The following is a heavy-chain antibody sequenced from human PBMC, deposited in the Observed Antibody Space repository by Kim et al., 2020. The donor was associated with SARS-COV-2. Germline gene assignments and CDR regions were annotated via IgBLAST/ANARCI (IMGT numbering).Heavy chain of an antibody. J-gene: IGHJ4*02. Sequence: MDSVKGRFTISRDTDKKSLYLKMNSLRAEDTAVYFWARGPGPPHLVLDYWGQGTLVTVSS. CDR3: ARGPGPPHLVLDY. V-gene: IGHV3-7*01. D-gene: IGHD3-3*02.